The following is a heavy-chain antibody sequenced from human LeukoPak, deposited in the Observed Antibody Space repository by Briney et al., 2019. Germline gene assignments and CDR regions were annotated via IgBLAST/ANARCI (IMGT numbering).Heavy chain of an antibody. Sequence: PGGSLRLSCAASGFTFDDYAMHWVRQAPGKGLEWVSGISWNSGRIGYADSVKGRFTISRDNAKNSLYLQMNSLRAEDTAVYYCARDSEFMVRGVMGNYYGMDVWGQGTTVTVSS. CDR2: ISWNSGRI. J-gene: IGHJ6*02. CDR3: ARDSEFMVRGVMGNYYGMDV. D-gene: IGHD3-10*01. V-gene: IGHV3-9*01. CDR1: GFTFDDYA.